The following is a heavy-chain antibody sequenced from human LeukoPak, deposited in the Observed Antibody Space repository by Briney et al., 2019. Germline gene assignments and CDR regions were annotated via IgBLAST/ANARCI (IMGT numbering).Heavy chain of an antibody. Sequence: PSETLSLTCTVSGYSISSGCYWGWIRQPPGKGLEWIGSIYHSGSTYYNPSLKSRVTISVDTSKNQFSLKLSSVTAADTAVYYCARVAAVYFQHWGQGTLVTVSP. D-gene: IGHD6-13*01. CDR1: GYSISSGCY. CDR2: IYHSGST. V-gene: IGHV4-38-2*02. CDR3: ARVAAVYFQH. J-gene: IGHJ1*01.